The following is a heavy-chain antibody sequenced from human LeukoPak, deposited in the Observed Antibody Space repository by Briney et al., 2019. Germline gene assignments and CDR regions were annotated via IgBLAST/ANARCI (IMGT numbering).Heavy chain of an antibody. CDR2: TNQDGSEK. J-gene: IGHJ3*02. Sequence: GGSLRLSCAASGFTFRSYWVTWVRQAPGKGLELVASTNQDGSEKYHVDPVKGRFTISRDNDKNSLYLQMNSLRAEDTAVYYCARDPGFSAFDIWGQGAVVTVSS. CDR1: GFTFRSYW. CDR3: ARDPGFSAFDI. V-gene: IGHV3-7*01.